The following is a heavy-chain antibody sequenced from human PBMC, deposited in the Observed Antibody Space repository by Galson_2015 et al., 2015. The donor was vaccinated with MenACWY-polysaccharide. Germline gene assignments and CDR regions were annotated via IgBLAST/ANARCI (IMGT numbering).Heavy chain of an antibody. D-gene: IGHD1-1*01. CDR1: GFTFSNYG. CDR3: ARADRNDGGRALDI. Sequence: SLRLSCAASGFTFSNYGMHWVRQAPGKGLEWMAGIWYDESDEYYADSVKGRFTISRDNSKNALYLQMNSLRAEDTAVYYCARADRNDGGRALDIWGQGTMVTVSS. V-gene: IGHV3-33*01. J-gene: IGHJ3*02. CDR2: IWYDESDE.